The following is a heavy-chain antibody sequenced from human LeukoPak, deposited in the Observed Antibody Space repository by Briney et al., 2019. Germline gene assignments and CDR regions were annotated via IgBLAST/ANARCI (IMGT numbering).Heavy chain of an antibody. D-gene: IGHD3-10*01. CDR2: ISGSGGST. Sequence: GGSLRLSCAASGFTFSSYAMSWVRQAPGKGLEWVSAISGSGGSTYYADSVKGRFTISRDNSKNTLHLQMNSLRAEDTAVYYCAKALWSFSYFDYWGQGTLVTVSS. CDR3: AKALWSFSYFDY. J-gene: IGHJ4*02. CDR1: GFTFSSYA. V-gene: IGHV3-23*01.